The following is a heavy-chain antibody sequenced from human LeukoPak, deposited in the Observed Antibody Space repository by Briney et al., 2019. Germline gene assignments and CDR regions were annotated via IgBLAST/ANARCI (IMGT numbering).Heavy chain of an antibody. CDR3: ARSYEPYYYYYYMDV. D-gene: IGHD3-3*01. CDR1: GGTFSSYA. CDR2: IIPIFGTA. Sequence: SVKVSCKASGGTFSSYAISWVRQAPGQGLEWMGGIIPIFGTANYAQKFQGRVAITTDESTSTAYMELSSLRSEDTAVYYCARSYEPYYYYYYMDVWGKGTTVTVSS. V-gene: IGHV1-69*05. J-gene: IGHJ6*03.